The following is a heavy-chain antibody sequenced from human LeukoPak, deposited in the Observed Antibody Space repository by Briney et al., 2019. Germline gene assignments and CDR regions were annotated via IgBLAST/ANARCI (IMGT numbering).Heavy chain of an antibody. J-gene: IGHJ4*02. CDR3: ARLFTSGDIVVVVAALDY. D-gene: IGHD2-15*01. V-gene: IGHV5-51*01. CDR1: GYRFTSYW. CDR2: IYPGDSDT. Sequence: HGGSLKISCRGSGYRFTSYWIGWVRQMPGKGLEWMVIIYPGDSDTRYSPFFQGQVTISADKSISTAYLQWSSLKASDTAMYYCARLFTSGDIVVVVAALDYWGQGTLVTVSS.